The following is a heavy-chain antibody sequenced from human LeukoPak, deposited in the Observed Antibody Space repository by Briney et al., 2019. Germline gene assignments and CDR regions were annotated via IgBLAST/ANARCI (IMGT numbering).Heavy chain of an antibody. D-gene: IGHD2-15*01. V-gene: IGHV4-59*01. CDR2: IYYSGST. Sequence: PSETLSLTCTVSGGSISSYYWSWIRQPPGKGLEWIGYIYYSGSTNYNPSLKSRVTISVDTSKNQFSLKLSSVTAADTAVYYCARAGVVVVAADHDAFGIWGQGTMVTVSS. CDR3: ARAGVVVVAADHDAFGI. CDR1: GGSISSYY. J-gene: IGHJ3*02.